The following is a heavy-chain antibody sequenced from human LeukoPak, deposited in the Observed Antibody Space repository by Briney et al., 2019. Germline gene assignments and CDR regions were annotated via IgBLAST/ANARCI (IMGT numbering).Heavy chain of an antibody. CDR2: ISHDGII. D-gene: IGHD5-24*01. V-gene: IGHV3-74*01. J-gene: IGHJ4*02. CDR1: GFTFSSYV. CDR3: ARDWVYKIDY. Sequence: GGSLRLSCEAAGFTFSSYVMHWVRRTPGKGLVWVSRISHDGIISYADSVKGRFTISRDNAKNTLTLQMNSLRVEDTAVYFCARDWVYKIDYWGRGTLVTVSS.